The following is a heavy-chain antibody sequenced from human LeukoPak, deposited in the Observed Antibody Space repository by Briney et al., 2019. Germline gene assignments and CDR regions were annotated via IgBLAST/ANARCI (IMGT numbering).Heavy chain of an antibody. CDR1: GYTFTGYY. V-gene: IGHV1-2*06. J-gene: IGHJ6*03. D-gene: IGHD6-13*01. CDR2: INPNSGGT. CDR3: ARAYSSSPKAAAYYMDV. Sequence: PGASVKVSCKASGYTFTGYYVHWVRQAPGQGLDWMGRINPNSGGTNYAQKFQGSVTMTRDTSISTAYMELSRLRSDDTAVYYCARAYSSSPKAAAYYMDVWGKGTTVTVSS.